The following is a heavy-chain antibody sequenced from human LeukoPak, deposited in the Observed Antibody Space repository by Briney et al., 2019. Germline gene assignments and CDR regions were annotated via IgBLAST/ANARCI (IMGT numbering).Heavy chain of an antibody. D-gene: IGHD1-7*01. CDR3: ARRHLPRGNYNWFDP. V-gene: IGHV4-34*01. CDR1: GGSFSGYY. CDR2: INHSGST. Sequence: SETLSLTRAVYGGSFSGYYWSWIRQPPGKGLEWIGEINHSGSTNYNPSLKSRVTISVDTSKNQFSLKLSSVTAADTAVYYCARRHLPRGNYNWFDPWGQGTLVTVSS. J-gene: IGHJ5*02.